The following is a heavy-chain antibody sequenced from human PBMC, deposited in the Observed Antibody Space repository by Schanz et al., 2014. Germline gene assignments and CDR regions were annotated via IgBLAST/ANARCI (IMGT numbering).Heavy chain of an antibody. CDR1: GFTFSTYA. CDR3: SKDKQGSRSDDS. CDR2: ITTGGNT. V-gene: IGHV3-23*01. J-gene: IGHJ5*01. Sequence: VQLLQSGGALVQPGGSLILSCSASGFTFSTYAMSWARQTPGKGLEWVSSITTGGNTYYRDSVKGRFIVSRDNSKNALYLEMNRLRVDDTAVYYCSKDKQGSRSDDSWGQGTLVTVSS. D-gene: IGHD2-15*01.